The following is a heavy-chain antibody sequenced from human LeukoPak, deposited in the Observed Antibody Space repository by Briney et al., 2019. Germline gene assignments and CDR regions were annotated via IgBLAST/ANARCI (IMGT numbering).Heavy chain of an antibody. D-gene: IGHD3-10*01. V-gene: IGHV1-2*02. Sequence: GASVKVSCKSSGYTFTGYYLHWVRQAPGQGHEWMGWINPNSGGTGYAQKLQGRVTMTRDTSISTAYMELSRLRFDDTAVYHCAKRYFDSGSYFPFDHWGQGTLVTVSS. CDR3: AKRYFDSGSYFPFDH. CDR1: GYTFTGYY. CDR2: INPNSGGT. J-gene: IGHJ4*02.